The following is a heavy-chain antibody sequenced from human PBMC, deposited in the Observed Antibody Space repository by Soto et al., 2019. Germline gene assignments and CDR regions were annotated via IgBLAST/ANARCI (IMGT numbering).Heavy chain of an antibody. CDR2: IYYSGST. V-gene: IGHV4-59*01. CDR1: VGSISSYY. Sequence: SETLSLTCTVSVGSISSYYWSWIRQPPGKGQEWIGYIYYSGSTNYNPSLKSRVTISVDTSKNQFSLKLSSVTAADTAVYYCARDQGPGYYGSGRYNWFDPWGQGTLVTVSS. CDR3: ARDQGPGYYGSGRYNWFDP. D-gene: IGHD3-10*01. J-gene: IGHJ5*02.